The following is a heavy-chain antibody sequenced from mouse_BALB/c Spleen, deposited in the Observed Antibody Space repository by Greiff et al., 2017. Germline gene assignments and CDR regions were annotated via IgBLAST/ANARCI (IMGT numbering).Heavy chain of an antibody. CDR1: GYSITSDYA. CDR3: ARGGDYYGSRDYYAMDY. J-gene: IGHJ4*01. D-gene: IGHD1-1*01. V-gene: IGHV3-2*02. Sequence: DVHLVESGPGLVKPSQSLSLTCTVTGYSITSDYAWNWIRQFPGNKLEWMGYISYSGSTSYNPSLKSRISITRDTSKNQFFLQLNSVTTEDTATYYCARGGDYYGSRDYYAMDYWGQGTSVTVSS. CDR2: ISYSGST.